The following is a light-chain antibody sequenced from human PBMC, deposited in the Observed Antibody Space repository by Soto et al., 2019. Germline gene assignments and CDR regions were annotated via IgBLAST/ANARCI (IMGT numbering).Light chain of an antibody. CDR3: QQYNNWPYT. J-gene: IGKJ2*01. V-gene: IGKV3-15*01. CDR1: QSVSSN. CDR2: GAS. Sequence: EIVMTQSPVTLSVSPGEGAALSCRASQSVSSNLAWYQQKPGQAPRLLIYGASTRATGLPARFSGSGSATEFKLTISSLQSEDFAVSYCQQYNNWPYTFGQGTKLEIK.